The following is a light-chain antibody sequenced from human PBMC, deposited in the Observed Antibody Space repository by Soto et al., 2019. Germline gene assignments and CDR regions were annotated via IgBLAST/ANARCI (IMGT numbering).Light chain of an antibody. J-gene: IGKJ1*01. Sequence: EIVMTQSPATLSVSPGERATLSCRASQSVSSNLAWYQQKPGQAPRLLIYGASTRATGIPARFSGSGSGTEFTLTISSLQSEXFAXXXXXXYNNWPPWTFGQGTKVEIK. CDR3: XXYNNWPPWT. CDR2: GAS. V-gene: IGKV3-15*01. CDR1: QSVSSN.